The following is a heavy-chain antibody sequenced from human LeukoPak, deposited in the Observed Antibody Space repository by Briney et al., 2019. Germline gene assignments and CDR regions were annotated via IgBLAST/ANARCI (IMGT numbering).Heavy chain of an antibody. D-gene: IGHD3-3*01. CDR1: GYTFTSYD. V-gene: IGHV1-8*01. Sequence: ASVKVSCKASGYTFTSYDINWVRQATGQGLEWMGWMNPNSGNTGYAQKFQGRVTMTRNTSISTAYMELSSLRSEDTAVYYCARGVTIFGVVTKRYYYYGMGVWGQGTTVTVSS. J-gene: IGHJ6*02. CDR2: MNPNSGNT. CDR3: ARGVTIFGVVTKRYYYYGMGV.